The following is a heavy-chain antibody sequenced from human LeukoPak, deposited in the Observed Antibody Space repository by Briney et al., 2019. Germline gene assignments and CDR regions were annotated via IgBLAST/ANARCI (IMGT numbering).Heavy chain of an antibody. CDR2: IYYSGST. CDR1: GDSISSYY. V-gene: IGHV4-39*07. Sequence: SETLSLTCTVSGDSISSYYWGWIRQPPGKGLEWIGSIYYSGSTYYNPSLKSRVTISVDTSKNQFSLKLSSVTAADTAVYYCARDLSRAFDYWGQGTLVTVSS. J-gene: IGHJ4*02. CDR3: ARDLSRAFDY.